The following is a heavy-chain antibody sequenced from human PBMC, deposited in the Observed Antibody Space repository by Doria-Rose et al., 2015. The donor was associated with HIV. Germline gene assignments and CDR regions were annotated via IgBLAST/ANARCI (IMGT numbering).Heavy chain of an antibody. Sequence: QVQLQQWDAGLVKPSETLSLTCAVFGGSFSGYYWSWIRQPPGKGLEWIGEIHHSGSTKYDTSLQSRVTISLDTSKYLFSLKLSSVTAADTAVYYCARGLLRGGWNDVDYYYGMDVWGQGTTVTVSS. V-gene: IGHV4-34*01. CDR1: GGSFSGYY. CDR2: IHHSGST. J-gene: IGHJ6*02. D-gene: IGHD1-1*01. CDR3: ARGLLRGGWNDVDYYYGMDV.